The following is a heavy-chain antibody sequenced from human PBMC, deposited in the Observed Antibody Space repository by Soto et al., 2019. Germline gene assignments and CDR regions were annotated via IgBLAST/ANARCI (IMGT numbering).Heavy chain of an antibody. Sequence: QVQLQESGPGLVRPSETLSLTCTVSGGSISSYYWSWIRQPPGKGLEWIGYIYYSGSTNYNPSPRSRVTISVDASKNQFSLKLSSVTAADTVVYYCARRYGDAVDFWGQGTLVTVSS. CDR1: GGSISSYY. D-gene: IGHD4-17*01. CDR2: IYYSGST. CDR3: ARRYGDAVDF. J-gene: IGHJ4*02. V-gene: IGHV4-59*01.